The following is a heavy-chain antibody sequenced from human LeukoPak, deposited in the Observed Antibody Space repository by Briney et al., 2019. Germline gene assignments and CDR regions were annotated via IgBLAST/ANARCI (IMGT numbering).Heavy chain of an antibody. D-gene: IGHD7-27*01. V-gene: IGHV4-34*01. Sequence: SETLSLTCAVSGVSHSGYYWSWIRQPPGKGPVWIGEISHSGRTAYNPSLKNRVTISLDTSKTQFSLKLSFVTAADTAVYYCTRTSPGVPLDFWGQGTLVTVTS. CDR2: ISHSGRT. J-gene: IGHJ4*02. CDR1: GVSHSGYY. CDR3: TRTSPGVPLDF.